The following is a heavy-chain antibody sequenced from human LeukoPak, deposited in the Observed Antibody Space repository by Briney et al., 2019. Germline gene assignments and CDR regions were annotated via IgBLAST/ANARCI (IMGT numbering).Heavy chain of an antibody. D-gene: IGHD6-13*01. Sequence: SETRTLTCTVSGSSISCYNCSWIQKPPGKGLEWIGNIHYSANTNYNPSLKSRVTISVDTSKNQFSLKLSSVTAADTAVYYCARGTRSVTGYSSSWYDWCDPWGQGTLVTVSS. J-gene: IGHJ5*02. CDR2: IHYSANT. V-gene: IGHV4-59*01. CDR1: GSSISCYN. CDR3: ARGTRSVTGYSSSWYDWCDP.